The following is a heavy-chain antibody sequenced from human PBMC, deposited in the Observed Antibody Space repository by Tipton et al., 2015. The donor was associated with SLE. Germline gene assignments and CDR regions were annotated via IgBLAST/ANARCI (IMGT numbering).Heavy chain of an antibody. CDR3: ARDRGAPTYCGGDCYYGWFDP. CDR2: ISSSSSYI. J-gene: IGHJ5*02. D-gene: IGHD2-21*01. CDR1: GFTFSSYS. Sequence: SLRLSCAASGFTFSSYSMNWVRQAPGKGLEWVSSISSSSSYIYYADSVKGRFTISRDNAKNSLYLQMNSLRAEDTAVYYCARDRGAPTYCGGDCYYGWFDPWGQGTLVTVSS. V-gene: IGHV3-21*01.